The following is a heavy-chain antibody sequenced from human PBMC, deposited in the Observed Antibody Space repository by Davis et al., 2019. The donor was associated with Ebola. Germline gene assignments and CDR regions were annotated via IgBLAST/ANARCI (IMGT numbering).Heavy chain of an antibody. V-gene: IGHV4-59*08. CDR2: IYYSGGT. Sequence: SETLSLTCTVSGGSISSYYWSWIRQPPGKGLEWIGYIYYSGGTNYNPSLKSRVTISVDTSKNQFSLKLSSVTAADTAVYYCASGYSSGWYAYWGQGTLVTVSS. CDR3: ASGYSSGWYAY. D-gene: IGHD6-19*01. J-gene: IGHJ4*02. CDR1: GGSISSYY.